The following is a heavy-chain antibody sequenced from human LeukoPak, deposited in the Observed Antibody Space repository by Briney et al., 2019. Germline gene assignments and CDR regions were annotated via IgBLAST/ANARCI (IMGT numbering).Heavy chain of an antibody. D-gene: IGHD3-22*01. J-gene: IGHJ4*02. CDR1: GFTFSKFP. CDR2: ISASGDVT. Sequence: GGSLRLSCAASGFTFSKFPMGWVRQAPGRGLEWVSAISASGDVTFYADSLRGRFTISRDNSENMVHLQMNSLRVDDTAVYYCVRDPFDSSGHDQGAYWGQGALVTVSS. V-gene: IGHV3-23*01. CDR3: VRDPFDSSGHDQGAY.